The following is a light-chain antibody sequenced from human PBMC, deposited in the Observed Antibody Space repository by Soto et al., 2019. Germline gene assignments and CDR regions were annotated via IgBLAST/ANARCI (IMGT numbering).Light chain of an antibody. Sequence: QLVLTQPPSASGTPGQRVTISCSGSSSNVGSNFVYWYLQLPGTAPKLLLYRNNQRPSGVPDRFSGSKSGTSASLAISGLRSEDEANYYCAAWDDSLSGYYVFGTGTKVTVL. CDR1: SSNVGSNF. CDR3: AAWDDSLSGYYV. J-gene: IGLJ1*01. CDR2: RNN. V-gene: IGLV1-47*01.